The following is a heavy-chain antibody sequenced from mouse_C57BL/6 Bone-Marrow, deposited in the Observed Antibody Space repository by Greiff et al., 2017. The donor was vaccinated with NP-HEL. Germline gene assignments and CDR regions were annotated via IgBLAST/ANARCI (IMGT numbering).Heavy chain of an antibody. CDR1: GFNIKNTY. D-gene: IGHD1-1*01. J-gene: IGHJ1*03. CDR3: APLTTVVADWYFDV. CDR2: IDPANGNT. Sequence: EVKLMESVAELVRPGASVKLSCTASGFNIKNTYMHWVKQRPEQGLEWIGRIDPANGNTKYAPKFQGKATITADTSSNTAYLQLSSLTSEDTAIYYCAPLTTVVADWYFDVWGTGTTVTVSS. V-gene: IGHV14-3*01.